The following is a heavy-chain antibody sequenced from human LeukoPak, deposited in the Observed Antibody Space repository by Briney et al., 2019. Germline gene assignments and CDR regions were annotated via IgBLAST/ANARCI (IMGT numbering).Heavy chain of an antibody. CDR1: GVSFTSFA. D-gene: IGHD6-13*01. Sequence: GGSLRLSCAVSGVSFTSFAMRWVRQPPGGGREWVSTMSCAATSTNSADSVKGRSTISRDNSKPPLFLQMNSLSAEDTAVYCCAKRTSGSSCYSSDSWGQGTLVTVS. V-gene: IGHV3-23*01. J-gene: IGHJ4*02. CDR3: AKRTSGSSCYSSDS. CDR2: MSCAATST.